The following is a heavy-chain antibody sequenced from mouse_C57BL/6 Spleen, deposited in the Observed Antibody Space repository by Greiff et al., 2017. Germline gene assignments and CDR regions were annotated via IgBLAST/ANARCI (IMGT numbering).Heavy chain of an antibody. D-gene: IGHD1-1*01. J-gene: IGHJ2*01. CDR3: ARGDYYGSYFDY. CDR2: ISSGSSTI. V-gene: IGHV5-17*01. Sequence: VQLKESGGGLVKPGGSLKLSCAASGFTFSDYGMHWVRQAPEKGLEWVAYISSGSSTIYYADTVKGRFTISRDNAKNTLFLQMTSLRSEDTAMYYCARGDYYGSYFDYWGQGTTLTVSS. CDR1: GFTFSDYG.